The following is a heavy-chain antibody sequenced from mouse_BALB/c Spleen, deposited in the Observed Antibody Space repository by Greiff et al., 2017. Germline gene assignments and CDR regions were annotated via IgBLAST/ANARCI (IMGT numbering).Heavy chain of an antibody. CDR3: ARGSYGSSAWFAY. CDR2: IYPGSGST. V-gene: IGHV1-77*01. CDR1: GYTFTDYV. Sequence: QVQLQQSGPELVKPGASVKMSCKASGYTFTDYVISWVKQRTGQGLEWIGEIYPGSGSTYYNEKFKGKATLTADKSSNTAYMQLSSLTSEDSAVYFCARGSYGSSAWFAYWGQGTLVTVSA. D-gene: IGHD1-1*01. J-gene: IGHJ3*01.